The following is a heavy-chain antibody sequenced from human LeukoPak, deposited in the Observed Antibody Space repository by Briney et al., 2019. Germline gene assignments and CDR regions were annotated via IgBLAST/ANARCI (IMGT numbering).Heavy chain of an antibody. V-gene: IGHV3-9*01. J-gene: IGHJ4*02. CDR3: AKDIEAVGPGTLSY. CDR2: ISWNSGSI. Sequence: PGRSLRLSCAASGFTFDDYAMHWVRPAPGKGLEWVSGISWNSGSIGYADSVKGRFTISRDNAKNSLYLQMNSLRAEDTALYYCAKDIEAVGPGTLSYWGQGTLVTVSS. D-gene: IGHD6-13*01. CDR1: GFTFDDYA.